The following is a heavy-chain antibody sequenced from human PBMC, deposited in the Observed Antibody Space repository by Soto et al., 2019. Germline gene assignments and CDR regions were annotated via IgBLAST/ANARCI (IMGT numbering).Heavy chain of an antibody. J-gene: IGHJ4*02. CDR3: ATLPGYCSGGSCYSDY. D-gene: IGHD2-15*01. CDR2: IWYDGSNK. Sequence: GGSLRLSCAASGFTFSSYGMYWVRQAPGKGLEWVAVIWYDGSNKYYADSVKGRFTISRDNSKNTLYLQMNSLRAEDTAVYYCATLPGYCSGGSCYSDYWGQGTLVTVSS. V-gene: IGHV3-33*01. CDR1: GFTFSSYG.